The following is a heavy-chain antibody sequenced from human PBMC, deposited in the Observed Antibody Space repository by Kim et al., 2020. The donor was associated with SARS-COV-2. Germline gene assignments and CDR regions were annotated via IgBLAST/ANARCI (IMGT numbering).Heavy chain of an antibody. CDR1: GFTFSSYA. D-gene: IGHD3-22*01. CDR3: ARDGVPLVITTGNFDY. V-gene: IGHV3-30-3*01. J-gene: IGHJ4*02. CDR2: ISYDGSNK. Sequence: GGSLRLSCAASGFTFSSYAMHWVRQAPGKGLEWVAVISYDGSNKYYADSVKGRFTISRDNSKNTLYLQMNSLRAEDTAVYYCARDGVPLVITTGNFDYWGQRTLVTVSS.